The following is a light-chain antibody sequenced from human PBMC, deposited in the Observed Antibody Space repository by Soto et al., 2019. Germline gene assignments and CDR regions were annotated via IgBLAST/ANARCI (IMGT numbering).Light chain of an antibody. CDR2: DVS. CDR1: SSDVGGYNY. Sequence: QSALTQPASVSGSPGQSITISCTGTSSDVGGYNYVSWYQQHPGKAPKVMIYDVSNRPSGVSNRFSGSKSGNTASLTISGLQAGDEADYYCNSYTSSSTLPYVFGTGTKLTVL. J-gene: IGLJ1*01. CDR3: NSYTSSSTLPYV. V-gene: IGLV2-14*01.